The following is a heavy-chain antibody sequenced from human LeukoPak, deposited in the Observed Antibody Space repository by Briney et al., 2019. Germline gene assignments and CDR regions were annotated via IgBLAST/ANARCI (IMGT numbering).Heavy chain of an antibody. V-gene: IGHV3-48*02. Sequence: GGYLTLSCAASGFTFSTYSMNWVRQAPGTGLEWVSYISSDGTTVYYADTVKGRFTISRDNAKNSLYLHMGSLRDDDTAVYYCARDPITWYYWGQGTVVTVSS. CDR2: ISSDGTTV. CDR1: GFTFSTYS. CDR3: ARDPITWYY. D-gene: IGHD2-8*02. J-gene: IGHJ4*02.